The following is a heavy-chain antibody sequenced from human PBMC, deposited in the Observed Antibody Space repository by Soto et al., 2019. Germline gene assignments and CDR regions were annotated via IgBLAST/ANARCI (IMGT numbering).Heavy chain of an antibody. CDR3: ARGPNGVFDY. CDR2: IYSGGTT. CDR1: GFTVGSTY. Sequence: GGSLSLSCAASGFTVGSTYMNWVRQAPGKGLEWVSVIYSGGTTYYADSVKGRFTISRDSSKNTLYLQMNSLRAEDTAVYYCARGPNGVFDYWGQGTLVTVSS. D-gene: IGHD2-8*01. J-gene: IGHJ4*02. V-gene: IGHV3-53*01.